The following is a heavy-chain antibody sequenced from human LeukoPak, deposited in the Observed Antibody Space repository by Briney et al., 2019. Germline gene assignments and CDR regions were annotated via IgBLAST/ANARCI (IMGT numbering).Heavy chain of an antibody. CDR2: ISIGGDT. D-gene: IGHD3-22*01. Sequence: GGSLRLSCAGSGFVVTANYLAWARQAPGKGLEWVSTISIGGDTYYGDSVKGRSAISRDNSKNTLYLQMNSLRAEDTAVYYCAKALDSSGHWGQGTLVTVSS. CDR1: GFVVTANY. V-gene: IGHV3-53*01. CDR3: AKALDSSGH. J-gene: IGHJ4*02.